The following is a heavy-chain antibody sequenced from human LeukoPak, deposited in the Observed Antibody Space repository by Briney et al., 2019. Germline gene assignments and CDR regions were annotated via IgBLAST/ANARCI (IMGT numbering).Heavy chain of an antibody. CDR1: GGSISSSSYY. CDR3: ARLPPTYYYDSSGYFSYYYYYMDV. CDR2: IYYSGST. Sequence: PSETLSLTCTVSGGSISSSSYYWGWIRQPPGKGLEWIGSIYYSGSTYYNPSLKSRVTISVDTSKNQFSLKLSSVTAADTAVYYCARLPPTYYYDSSGYFSYYYYYMDVWGKGTTVTVS. D-gene: IGHD3-22*01. V-gene: IGHV4-39*01. J-gene: IGHJ6*03.